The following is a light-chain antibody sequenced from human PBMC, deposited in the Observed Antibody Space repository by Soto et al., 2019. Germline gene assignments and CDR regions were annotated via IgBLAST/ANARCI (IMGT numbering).Light chain of an antibody. CDR3: CSYAGTNTFI. CDR1: SSDVGSYNL. Sequence: QSALTQPASVSGSRGQSITISCTGTSSDVGSYNLVSWYQQYPGKAPKLMIYEGNKRPTGVSNRFSGSKSANTASLTISGPQTEDVADYYCCSYAGTNTFIFGTGTKLTVL. V-gene: IGLV2-23*01. CDR2: EGN. J-gene: IGLJ1*01.